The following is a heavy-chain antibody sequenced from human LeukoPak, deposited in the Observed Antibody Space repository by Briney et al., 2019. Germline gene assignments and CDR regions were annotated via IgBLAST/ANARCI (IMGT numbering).Heavy chain of an antibody. CDR2: ISYDGSNK. CDR1: GFTFSSYG. Sequence: PGRSLRLSCAASGFTFSSYGMHWVRQAPGKGLEWVAVISYDGSNKYYADSVKGRFTISRDNSKNTLYLQMNSLRAEDTAVYYCAKDGLYDILTGRYYYMDVWGKGTTVTVSS. D-gene: IGHD3-9*01. V-gene: IGHV3-30*18. J-gene: IGHJ6*03. CDR3: AKDGLYDILTGRYYYMDV.